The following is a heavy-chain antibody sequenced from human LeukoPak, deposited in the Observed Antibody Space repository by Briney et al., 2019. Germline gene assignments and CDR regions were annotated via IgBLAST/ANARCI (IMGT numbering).Heavy chain of an antibody. CDR1: ADTFSRYA. D-gene: IGHD1-14*01. J-gene: IGHJ6*03. CDR3: ATGPYTSDRSCFYYYYMDV. Sequence: ASVKVSCKTSADTFSRYALNWVRQAPGQGLEWMGRIVPMLETAHYAPRFQGRVTITADRSTTTGYMELRHLTSDDAAVYFCATGPYTSDRSCFYYYYMDVWGKGTTVTVSS. CDR2: IVPMLETA. V-gene: IGHV1-69*06.